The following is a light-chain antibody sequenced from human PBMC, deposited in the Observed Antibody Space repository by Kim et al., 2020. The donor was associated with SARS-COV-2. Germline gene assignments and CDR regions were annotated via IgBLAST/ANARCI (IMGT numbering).Light chain of an antibody. CDR2: GAS. CDR3: QQYNNWYT. J-gene: IGKJ2*01. Sequence: EIVMTQSPATLSVSPGERATLSCRASQSVSRYLAWYQQKPGQSPRLLIYGASTRATGIPARFSGSGSGTEFTLTISRLQSEDFAVYYCQQYNNWYTFGQGTKLEIK. CDR1: QSVSRY. V-gene: IGKV3-15*01.